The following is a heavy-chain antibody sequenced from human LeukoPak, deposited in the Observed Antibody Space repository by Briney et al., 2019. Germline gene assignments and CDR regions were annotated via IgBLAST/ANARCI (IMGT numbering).Heavy chain of an antibody. J-gene: IGHJ6*02. D-gene: IGHD6-19*01. CDR3: ARAYVAGTVYYYYGMDV. CDR2: INPNSGGT. CDR1: GYTFTGYY. V-gene: IGHV1-2*02. Sequence: ASVKVSCKASGYTFTGYYMHWVRQAPGQGLEWMGWINPNSGGTNYAQKFQGRVTMTRDTSIRTAYMELSRLRSDDTAVYYCARAYVAGTVYYYYGMDVWGQGTTVTVSS.